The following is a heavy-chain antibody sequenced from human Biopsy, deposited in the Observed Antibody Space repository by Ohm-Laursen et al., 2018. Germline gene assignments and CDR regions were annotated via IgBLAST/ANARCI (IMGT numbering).Heavy chain of an antibody. CDR2: INQSGST. J-gene: IGHJ4*02. CDR1: GRTFSDYR. Sequence: GTLSLTCVVFGRTFSDYRWTWIRQPPGKGLEWIGQINQSGSTNYNPSLKSRVTISADASKYEFSLRLTSVTAADTAVYFCGNEVYGRDYWGQGTLVTVSS. CDR3: GNEVYGRDY. V-gene: IGHV4-34*08. D-gene: IGHD4-17*01.